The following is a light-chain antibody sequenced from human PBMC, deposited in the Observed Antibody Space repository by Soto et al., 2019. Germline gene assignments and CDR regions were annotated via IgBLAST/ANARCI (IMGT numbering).Light chain of an antibody. J-gene: IGLJ1*01. Sequence: QSALTQPPSASGSPGQSVTISCTGTSSDVGGYNYVSWYQQHPGKVPKLMIYEVTDRPSGVSNRFSGSKSGNTASLTISGLQAEDEAEYYCSSYTNINTRACVFGTGTKVTVL. CDR2: EVT. CDR3: SSYTNINTRACV. CDR1: SSDVGGYNY. V-gene: IGLV2-14*01.